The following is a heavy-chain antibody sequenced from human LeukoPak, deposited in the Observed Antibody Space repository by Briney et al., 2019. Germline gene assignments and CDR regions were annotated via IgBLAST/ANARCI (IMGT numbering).Heavy chain of an antibody. CDR1: GGSISSSSYY. V-gene: IGHV4-39*01. D-gene: IGHD3-3*01. CDR2: IYYSGST. Sequence: SETLSLTCTVSGGSISSSSYYWGWIRQPPGKGLEWIGSIYYSGSTYYNPSLKSRVTISVDTSKNQFSLKLSSVTAADTAVYYCARRQPAYYDFWSGYPPTGAFDLWGRGTLVTVSS. CDR3: ARRQPAYYDFWSGYPPTGAFDL. J-gene: IGHJ2*01.